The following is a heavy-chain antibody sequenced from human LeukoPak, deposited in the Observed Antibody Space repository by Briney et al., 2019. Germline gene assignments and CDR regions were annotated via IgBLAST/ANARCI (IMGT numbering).Heavy chain of an antibody. D-gene: IGHD2-15*01. CDR2: ISAYNGNS. CDR1: GYTFTSYS. J-gene: IGHJ5*02. CDR3: ARGVRVVAATASNWFDP. Sequence: ASVKVSCKASGYTFTSYSINWVRQAPGQGLEWMGWISAYNGNSHYTQKFQGRVTMTRDTSISTAYMELSRLRSDDTAVYYCARGVRVVAATASNWFDPWGQGTLVTVSS. V-gene: IGHV1-18*01.